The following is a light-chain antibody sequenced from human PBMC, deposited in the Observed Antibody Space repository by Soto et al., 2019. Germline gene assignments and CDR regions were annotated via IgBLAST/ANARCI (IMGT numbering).Light chain of an antibody. J-gene: IGKJ2*04. CDR3: QQYNNLPQWR. CDR2: GAS. V-gene: IGKV3-15*01. Sequence: EIVMTQSPATLSVSPGERATLSCRASQSVSSNVAWYQQKPGQAPRLLIYGASTRATGIPARFSGSGSGTEFTLTISSLQSEDFAVYYCQQYNNLPQWRFGQGTKLEIK. CDR1: QSVSSN.